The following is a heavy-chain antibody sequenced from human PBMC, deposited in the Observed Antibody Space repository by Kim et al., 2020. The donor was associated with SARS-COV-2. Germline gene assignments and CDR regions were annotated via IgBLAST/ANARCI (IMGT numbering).Heavy chain of an antibody. V-gene: IGHV3-9*01. CDR3: AKEIRIAVAGTCFDY. CDR2: ISWNSGSI. Sequence: GGSLRLSCAASGFTFGDYAMHWVRQAPGKGLEWVSGISWNSGSIGYADSVKGRFTISRDNAKNSLYLQMNSLRAEDTALYYCAKEIRIAVAGTCFDYWGQGTLVTVSS. CDR1: GFTFGDYA. J-gene: IGHJ4*02. D-gene: IGHD6-19*01.